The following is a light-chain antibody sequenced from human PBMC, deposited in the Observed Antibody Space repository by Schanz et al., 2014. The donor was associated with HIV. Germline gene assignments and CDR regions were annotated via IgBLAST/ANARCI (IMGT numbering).Light chain of an antibody. CDR2: GNY. CDR1: SSNIGAHYD. Sequence: QSVLTQPPSVSAAPGQRVTISCTGSSSNIGAHYDVPWYQQLPGTAPKLLIYGNYNRPSGVPDRFSGSKSGTSASLAISGLHSDDEADYFCAAWDDNFNGVVFGGGTKLTVL. V-gene: IGLV1-40*01. CDR3: AAWDDNFNGVV. J-gene: IGLJ3*02.